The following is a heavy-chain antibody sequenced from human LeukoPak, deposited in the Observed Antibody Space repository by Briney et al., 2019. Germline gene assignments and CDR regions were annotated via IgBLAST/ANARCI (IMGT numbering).Heavy chain of an antibody. Sequence: SETLSLTCTVSGGSVSSTHYWGWIRQPPGKGLEWIGSIYYSGSTYYNPSLKSRVTISVDTSKNQFSLKLSSVTAADTAVYYCAREAATEYFQHWGQGTLVTVSS. V-gene: IGHV4-39*07. CDR3: AREAATEYFQH. CDR1: GGSVSSTHY. J-gene: IGHJ1*01. CDR2: IYYSGST. D-gene: IGHD6-13*01.